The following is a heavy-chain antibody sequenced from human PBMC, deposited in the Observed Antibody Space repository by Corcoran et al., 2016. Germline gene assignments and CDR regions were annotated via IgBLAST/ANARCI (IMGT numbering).Heavy chain of an antibody. CDR1: GFTFSSYS. J-gene: IGHJ4*02. CDR3: AQGGVAAWGTDY. V-gene: IGHV3-21*01. Sequence: EVQLVESGGGLVKPGGSLRLSCAASGFTFSSYSMNWVRQAPGKGLEWVSSISSSSSYIYYADSVKGRFTLSRDNAKNSLYLQMNSLRAEDTAVYYCAQGGVAAWGTDYWGQGTLVTVSS. D-gene: IGHD3-16*01. CDR2: ISSSSSYI.